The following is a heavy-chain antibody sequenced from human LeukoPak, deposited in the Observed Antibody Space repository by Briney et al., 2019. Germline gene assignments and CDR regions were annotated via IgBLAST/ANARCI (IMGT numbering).Heavy chain of an antibody. CDR3: ARYTSNVVGKRHYFDY. Sequence: GGSLRLSCAASGFTFSSYTMNWVRQAPGKGLEWVSSISSSSIYIYYADSVEGRFTISRDNAKNSVYLQMDSLRAEDTAVYYCARYTSNVVGKRHYFDYWGQGTLVTVSS. CDR1: GFTFSSYT. J-gene: IGHJ4*02. CDR2: ISSSSIYI. D-gene: IGHD1-26*01. V-gene: IGHV3-21*01.